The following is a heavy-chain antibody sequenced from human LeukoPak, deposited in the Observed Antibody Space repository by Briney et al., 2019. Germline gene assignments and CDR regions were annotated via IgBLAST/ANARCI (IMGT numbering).Heavy chain of an antibody. J-gene: IGHJ4*02. V-gene: IGHV3-30*02. CDR1: GFTFSSYG. CDR2: IRYDGSNK. CDR3: AKDYQQQLAN. D-gene: IGHD6-13*01. Sequence: TGGSLRLSCAASGFTFSSYGMHWVRQAPGKGLEWVAFIRYDGSNKYYADSVKGRFTISRDNYKNTLYLQMNSLRAEDTAVYYCAKDYQQQLANWGQGTLVTVSS.